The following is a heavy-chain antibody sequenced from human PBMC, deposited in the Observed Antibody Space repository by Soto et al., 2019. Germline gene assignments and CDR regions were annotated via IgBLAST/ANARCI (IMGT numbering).Heavy chain of an antibody. D-gene: IGHD3-3*01. Sequence: QVQLVESGGGVVQPGRSLRLSCAASGFTFSSYGMHWVRQAPGKGLEWVAVISYDGSNKYYADSVKGRFTISRDNSKNTLYLQMNSLRADDTAVYYCAKVHKNRLRFLPDYWGQGTLVTVSS. V-gene: IGHV3-30*18. CDR3: AKVHKNRLRFLPDY. CDR1: GFTFSSYG. CDR2: ISYDGSNK. J-gene: IGHJ4*02.